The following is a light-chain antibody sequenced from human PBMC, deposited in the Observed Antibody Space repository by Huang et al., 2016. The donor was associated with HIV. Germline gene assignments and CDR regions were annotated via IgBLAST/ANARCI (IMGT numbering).Light chain of an antibody. J-gene: IGKJ1*01. CDR1: QSISR. V-gene: IGKV3-15*01. CDR2: EAS. Sequence: EIVMTQSPPTLSVSPGVRATLSCRASQSISRLAWYQQKPGQAPRLLIYEASSRATGIPPRFSGAGSGTDVTLTISSLQSEDFALYYCQQYDDWPPWTFGQGTKVEMK. CDR3: QQYDDWPPWT.